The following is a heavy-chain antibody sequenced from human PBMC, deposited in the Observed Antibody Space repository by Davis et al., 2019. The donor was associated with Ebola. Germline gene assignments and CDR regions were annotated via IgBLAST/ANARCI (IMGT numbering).Heavy chain of an antibody. Sequence: GESLKISCAASGFSFNTYAMTWVRQAPGKGLEWVSVISGSGDITYYADSVKGRFIISRDNSKKTVFLDMHSLRADDTAVYYCGKGISYPRLGYYSYYYCMDAWGQGTTVTVSS. V-gene: IGHV3-23*01. CDR1: GFSFNTYA. CDR3: GKGISYPRLGYYSYYYCMDA. CDR2: ISGSGDIT. D-gene: IGHD3-16*02. J-gene: IGHJ6*02.